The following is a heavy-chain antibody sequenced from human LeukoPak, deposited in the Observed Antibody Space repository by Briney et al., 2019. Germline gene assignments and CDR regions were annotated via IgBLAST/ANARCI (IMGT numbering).Heavy chain of an antibody. CDR2: ISSSGSTI. CDR3: ARDITDCSGGSCYSTG. J-gene: IGHJ4*02. D-gene: IGHD2-15*01. V-gene: IGHV3-11*04. CDR1: GFTFSDYY. Sequence: GGSLRLSCAASGFTFSDYYMSWIRQAPGKGLEWVSYISSSGSTIYYADSVKGRFTISRDNAKNSLYLQMNSLRAEDTAVYYCARDITDCSGGSCYSTGWGQGTLVTVSS.